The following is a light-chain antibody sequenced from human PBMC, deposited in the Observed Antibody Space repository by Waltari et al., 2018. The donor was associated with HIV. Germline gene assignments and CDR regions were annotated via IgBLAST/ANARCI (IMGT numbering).Light chain of an antibody. CDR3: LLSYSGARI. Sequence: HAVVTQEPSFTVSPGGTVPPTCGSSTLPVTSGHSPYWFQQKPGQAPRTLILDTSNKRSWTPARFSGSRLGGKAALTLSGAQPEDEAEYYCLLSYSGARIFGGGTKLTVL. CDR2: DTS. J-gene: IGLJ2*01. CDR1: TLPVTSGHS. V-gene: IGLV7-46*01.